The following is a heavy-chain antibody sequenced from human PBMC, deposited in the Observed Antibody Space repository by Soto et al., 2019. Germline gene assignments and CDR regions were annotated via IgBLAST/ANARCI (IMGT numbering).Heavy chain of an antibody. CDR3: AKDLLTYYYDSSGSNWFDH. Sequence: LRLSCAACGFTFSSYGMHWVRQAPGKGLEWVAVISYDGSNKYYADSVKGRFTISRDNSKNTLYLQMNSLRAEDTAVYYCAKDLLTYYYDSSGSNWFDHWGQGTLVTVS. V-gene: IGHV3-30*18. CDR1: GFTFSSYG. CDR2: ISYDGSNK. D-gene: IGHD3-22*01. J-gene: IGHJ5*02.